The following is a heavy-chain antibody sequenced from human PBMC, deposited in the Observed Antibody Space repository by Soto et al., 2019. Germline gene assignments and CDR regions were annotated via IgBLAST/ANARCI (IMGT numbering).Heavy chain of an antibody. CDR3: ARDASSGWLAY. V-gene: IGHV3-33*01. Sequence: GGSLRLSCAASGFTFSTYGMHWVRQAPGKGLEWVAVIWYDASNKYYADSVKGRFTISRDNSNNTLYLQMNSLRAEDTAVYYCARDASSGWLAYWGQGTLVTVYS. CDR2: IWYDASNK. J-gene: IGHJ1*01. CDR1: GFTFSTYG. D-gene: IGHD6-19*01.